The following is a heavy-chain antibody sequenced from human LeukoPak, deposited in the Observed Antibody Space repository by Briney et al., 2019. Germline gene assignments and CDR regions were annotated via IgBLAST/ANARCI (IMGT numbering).Heavy chain of an antibody. D-gene: IGHD5-18*01. CDR1: GFTFSSYA. V-gene: IGHV3-30*04. CDR3: AKDCSYGLYYYYYYMDV. CDR2: ISYDGSNK. J-gene: IGHJ6*03. Sequence: TGGSLRLSCAASGFTFSSYAMHWVRQAPGKGLEWVAVISYDGSNKYYADSVKGRFTISRDNSKNTLYLQMNSLRAEDTAVYYCAKDCSYGLYYYYYYMDVWGKGTTVTISS.